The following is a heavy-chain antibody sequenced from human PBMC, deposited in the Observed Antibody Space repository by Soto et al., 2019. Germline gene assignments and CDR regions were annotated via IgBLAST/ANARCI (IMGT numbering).Heavy chain of an antibody. V-gene: IGHV4-59*01. Sequence: PSETLSLTCTVSGDSISTDYWSWIRQSPGKGLEWIGFIYYGGSTNYNPSLKSRVTISVDTSKNQFSLKLSSVTAADTAVYYCARDPGSGSYYGWFDPWGQGTLVTVS. CDR2: IYYGGST. D-gene: IGHD3-10*01. CDR3: ARDPGSGSYYGWFDP. CDR1: GDSISTDY. J-gene: IGHJ5*02.